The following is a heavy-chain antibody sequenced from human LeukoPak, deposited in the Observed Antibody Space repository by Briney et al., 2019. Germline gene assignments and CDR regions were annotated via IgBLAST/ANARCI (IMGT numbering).Heavy chain of an antibody. V-gene: IGHV4-59*12. CDR1: GGSISNYY. CDR3: ARLSIAARRGGGDYYYYYGMDV. J-gene: IGHJ6*02. Sequence: SETLSLTCTVSGGSISNYYWSWIRQPPGKGLEWIGYIYYSGSTNYNPSLKSRVTISVDTSKNQFSLKLSSVTAADTAVYYCARLSIAARRGGGDYYYYYGMDVWGQGTTVTVSS. CDR2: IYYSGST. D-gene: IGHD6-6*01.